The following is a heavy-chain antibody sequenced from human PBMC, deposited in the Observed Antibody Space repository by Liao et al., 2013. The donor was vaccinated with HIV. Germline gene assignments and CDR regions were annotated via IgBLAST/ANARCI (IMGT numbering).Heavy chain of an antibody. V-gene: IGHV4-61*02. J-gene: IGHJ4*02. CDR2: VYATGNT. CDR1: GGSISSGSYY. D-gene: IGHD3-3*01. Sequence: QVQLQESGPGLVKPSQTLSLTCTVSGGSISSGSYYWSWIRQPAGKGLEWIGRVYATGNTDYNPSLKSRVTISVDTSKNQFSLRLSSVTAADTAVYYCARGPGTHGFWSGYYDYWGQGTLVTVSS. CDR3: ARGPGTHGFWSGYYDY.